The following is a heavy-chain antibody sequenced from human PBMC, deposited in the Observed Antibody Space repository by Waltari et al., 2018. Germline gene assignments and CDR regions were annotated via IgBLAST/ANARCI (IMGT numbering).Heavy chain of an antibody. CDR1: GFTLRNFG. CDR3: AKDAFGNTYLDF. CDR2: IWFDGSDK. J-gene: IGHJ4*02. D-gene: IGHD2-2*02. Sequence: QVNLVESGGGVVQPGGSMRLSFATPGFTLRNFGMHWVRQAPGKGLEWVALIWFDGSDKFYADSVRGRFTISRDNSARTLYLDMDSLRLDDTAMYYCAKDAFGNTYLDFWGQGTLVTVSS. V-gene: IGHV3-30*02.